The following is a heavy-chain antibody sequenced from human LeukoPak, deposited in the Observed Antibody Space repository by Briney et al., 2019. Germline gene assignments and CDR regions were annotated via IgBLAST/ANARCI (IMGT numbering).Heavy chain of an antibody. CDR2: INPSGGST. D-gene: IGHD3-3*01. CDR1: GYTFTSYY. V-gene: IGHV1-46*01. CDR3: ARRGYDFWSGPESDY. J-gene: IGHJ4*02. Sequence: GASVKVSCKASGYTFTSYYMHWARQAPGQGLEWMGIINPSGGSTSYAQKFQGRVTMTRDTSTSTVYMELSSLRSEDTAVYYCARRGYDFWSGPESDYWGQGTLVTVSS.